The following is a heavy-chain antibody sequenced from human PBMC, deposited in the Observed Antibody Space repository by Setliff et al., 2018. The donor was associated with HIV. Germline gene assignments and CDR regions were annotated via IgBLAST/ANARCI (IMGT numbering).Heavy chain of an antibody. CDR3: ARHNTGYSYGYDYYYYYMDV. CDR1: GGSISSSSYY. D-gene: IGHD5-18*01. CDR2: IYYSGST. V-gene: IGHV4-39*01. J-gene: IGHJ6*03. Sequence: TLSLTCTVSGGSISSSSYYWGWIRQPPGKGLEWIGSIYYSGSTYYNPSLKSRVTISVDTSKNQFSLKLSSVTAADTAVYYCARHNTGYSYGYDYYYYYMDVWGKGTTVTVLL.